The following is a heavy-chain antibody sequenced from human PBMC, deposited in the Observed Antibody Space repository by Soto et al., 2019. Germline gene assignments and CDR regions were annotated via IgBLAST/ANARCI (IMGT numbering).Heavy chain of an antibody. D-gene: IGHD3-9*01. J-gene: IGHJ3*01. CDR2: ISTFNGKT. Sequence: QIQLVQSGGDVKTPGASVKVSCTTSRYTFTSHGIAWVRQAPGQGLGGMGWISTFNGKTDYAQKFQGRVTMTADTITSTVHMELRSLRSDDTAVYYCARLLTEGATFREDAFDLWGPGTKVTVSS. CDR3: ARLLTEGATFREDAFDL. V-gene: IGHV1-18*01. CDR1: RYTFTSHG.